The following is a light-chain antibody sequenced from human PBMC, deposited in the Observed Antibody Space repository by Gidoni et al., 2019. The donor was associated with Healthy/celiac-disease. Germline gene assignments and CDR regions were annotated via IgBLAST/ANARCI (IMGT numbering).Light chain of an antibody. CDR1: QSVSSY. CDR3: QQRSNWLT. CDR2: DAS. J-gene: IGKJ4*01. V-gene: IGKV3-11*01. Sequence: LSTQSPSTLSFSPGERATLSCRASQSVSSYLAWYQQKPGKAPRLLIYDASNRDTGIPARFSGSGSGTEFTLTISSLEPEDFAVYYCQQRSNWLTFGGGTKVEIK.